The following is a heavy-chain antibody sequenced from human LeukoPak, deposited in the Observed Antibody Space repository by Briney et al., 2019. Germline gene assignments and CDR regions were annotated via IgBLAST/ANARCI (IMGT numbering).Heavy chain of an antibody. CDR3: ARNRWELRVFDY. D-gene: IGHD1-26*01. CDR1: GASLSSYY. J-gene: IGHJ4*02. Sequence: PSETLSLSCTVSGASLSSYYLSWIRQPAGKGLEWIGRIYTSTNNKYNPSFESRVTMSVDTSKNQFSLKLTSVTAADTAVYYCARNRWELRVFDYWGQGTLVTVSS. CDR2: IYTSTNN. V-gene: IGHV4-4*07.